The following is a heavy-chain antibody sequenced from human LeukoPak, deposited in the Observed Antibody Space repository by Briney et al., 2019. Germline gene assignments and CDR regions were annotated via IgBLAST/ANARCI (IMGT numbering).Heavy chain of an antibody. V-gene: IGHV3-23*01. Sequence: GGSLRLSCAASGFTISSYAMSWVRQAPGKGLEWVSAISGSGGSTYYADSVKGRFTISRDNSKNTLYLQMNSLRAEDTAVYYCATSSSSWYSMLGYWGQGTLVTVSS. CDR2: ISGSGGST. J-gene: IGHJ4*02. CDR1: GFTISSYA. D-gene: IGHD6-13*01. CDR3: ATSSSSWYSMLGY.